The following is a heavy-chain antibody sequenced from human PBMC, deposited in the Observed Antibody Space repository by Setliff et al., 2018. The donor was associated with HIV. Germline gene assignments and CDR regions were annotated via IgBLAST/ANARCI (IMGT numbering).Heavy chain of an antibody. CDR3: AREGARHYGSGRYHSWFDP. J-gene: IGHJ5*02. CDR1: GGFISSYY. D-gene: IGHD3-10*01. V-gene: IGHV4-59*06. CDR2: IYYSGST. Sequence: SETLSLTCTVSGGFISSYYWNWIRQPAGKGLEWIGYIYYSGSTYYNPSLKSRVTMSVDTSKNQFSLKLSSVTAADTAVYYCAREGARHYGSGRYHSWFDPWGQGTQVTVSS.